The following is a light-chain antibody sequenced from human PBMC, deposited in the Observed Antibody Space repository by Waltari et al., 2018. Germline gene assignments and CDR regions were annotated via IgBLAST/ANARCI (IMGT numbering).Light chain of an antibody. CDR3: QKYGTVPAT. J-gene: IGKJ1*01. CDR2: DAS. V-gene: IGKV3-20*01. Sequence: EIMLTQSPGTLSLSPGERATLSFRASQSISKYLAWYQQKPSQPPRLLIYDASTRATGIPDRFSGSGSGTDFSLTISRLEPEDFAVYYCQKYGTVPATFGQGTKVEIK. CDR1: QSISKY.